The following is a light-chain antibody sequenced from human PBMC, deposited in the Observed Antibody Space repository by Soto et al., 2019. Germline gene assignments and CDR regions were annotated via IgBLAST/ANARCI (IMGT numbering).Light chain of an antibody. CDR1: QSVNSSY. CDR3: QESYSFLWGT. CDR2: SAS. Sequence: EIVLTQSPGTLSLSPGERATLSCRASQSVNSSYLAWYQQKPGQAPRLLIYSASRTATGIPDRFSGSGSGTDFTLTISRLEPEDFATYYCQESYSFLWGTCGQGTKVEIK. J-gene: IGKJ1*01. V-gene: IGKV3-20*01.